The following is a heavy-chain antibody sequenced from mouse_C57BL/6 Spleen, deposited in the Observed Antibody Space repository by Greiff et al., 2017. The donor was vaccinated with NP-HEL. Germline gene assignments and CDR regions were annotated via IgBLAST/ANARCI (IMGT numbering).Heavy chain of an antibody. Sequence: VQLQQSGPELVKPGASVKISCKASGYSFTGYYMNWVKQSPEKSLEWIGEINPSTGGTTYNQKFKAKATLTVDKSSSTAYMQLKSLTSEDSAVYYCARTFTTVVAPFAYWGQGTLVTVSA. V-gene: IGHV1-42*01. CDR1: GYSFTGYY. CDR2: INPSTGGT. D-gene: IGHD1-1*01. J-gene: IGHJ3*01. CDR3: ARTFTTVVAPFAY.